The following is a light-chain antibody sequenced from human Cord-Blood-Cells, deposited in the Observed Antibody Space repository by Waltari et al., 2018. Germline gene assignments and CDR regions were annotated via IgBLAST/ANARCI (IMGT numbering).Light chain of an antibody. Sequence: QSALTQPASVSGSPGQSITISCTGTSSDVGGYNYVSWYQQHPGKAPKLMIYGVSKRPSGVSNLFYGSKSGNTASLTISGLQAEDEADYYCSSYTSSSTYVFGTGTKVTVL. CDR3: SSYTSSSTYV. CDR2: GVS. J-gene: IGLJ1*01. CDR1: SSDVGGYNY. V-gene: IGLV2-14*01.